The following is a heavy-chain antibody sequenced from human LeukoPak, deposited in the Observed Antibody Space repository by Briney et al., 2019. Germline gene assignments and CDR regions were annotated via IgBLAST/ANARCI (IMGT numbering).Heavy chain of an antibody. CDR1: GGSFSGYY. D-gene: IGHD3-10*01. CDR3: ARPHYRQYFQH. J-gene: IGHJ1*01. V-gene: IGHV4-34*01. Sequence: SETLSLTCAVYGGSFSGYYWSWIRQPPGKGLEWIGEINHSGSTNYNPSLKSRVTISVDTSKNQFSLELSSVTAADTAVYYCARPHYRQYFQHWGQGTLVTVSS. CDR2: INHSGST.